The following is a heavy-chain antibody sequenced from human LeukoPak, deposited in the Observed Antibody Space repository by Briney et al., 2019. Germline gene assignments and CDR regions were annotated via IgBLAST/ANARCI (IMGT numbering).Heavy chain of an antibody. CDR1: GYTFTSYG. Sequence: ASVKVSCKASGYTFTSYGISWVRQAPGQGLEWMGWISTNNGNTNYAQKFQDRVTMTTDTSTSTAYMELRSLRSDDTAVYYCARDRRGPLDYWGQGTLVTVSS. CDR3: ARDRRGPLDY. J-gene: IGHJ4*02. CDR2: ISTNNGNT. D-gene: IGHD3-10*01. V-gene: IGHV1-18*01.